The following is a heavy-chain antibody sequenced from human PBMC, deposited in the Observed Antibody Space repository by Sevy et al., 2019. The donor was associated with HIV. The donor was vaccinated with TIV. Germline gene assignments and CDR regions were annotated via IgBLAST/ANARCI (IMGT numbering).Heavy chain of an antibody. CDR1: GFTFGDYA. D-gene: IGHD4-17*01. Sequence: GGSLRLSCTVSGFTFGDYAMSWFRQAPGEGLEWVAFIRRNSYEPYGGTTEYAASVKGRFTISRDDSKSIAYLQMNSLKTEDTAVYYCTRALATVVTPEYYFDYWGQGTLVTVSS. V-gene: IGHV3-49*03. J-gene: IGHJ4*02. CDR2: IRRNSYEPYGGTT. CDR3: TRALATVVTPEYYFDY.